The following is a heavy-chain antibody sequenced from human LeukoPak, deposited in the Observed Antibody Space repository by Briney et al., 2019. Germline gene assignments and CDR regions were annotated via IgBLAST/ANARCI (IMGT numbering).Heavy chain of an antibody. CDR2: ISAYNGNT. CDR1: GYTFTSYG. Sequence: ASVKVSCKASGYTFTSYGISWVRQAPGQGLEWMGWISAYNGNTNYAQKLQGRVTMTTDTSTSTAYMELRSPRSDDTAVYYCARGEGRWSSGYDYFDYWGQGTLVTVSS. CDR3: ARGEGRWSSGYDYFDY. D-gene: IGHD5-12*01. J-gene: IGHJ4*02. V-gene: IGHV1-18*01.